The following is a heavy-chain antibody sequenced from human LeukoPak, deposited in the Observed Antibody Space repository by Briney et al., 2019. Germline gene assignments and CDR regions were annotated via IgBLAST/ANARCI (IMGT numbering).Heavy chain of an antibody. V-gene: IGHV4-34*01. CDR3: ARGVLRYFDWSRRGRFDP. J-gene: IGHJ5*02. CDR1: GGSFRGYY. D-gene: IGHD3-9*01. CDR2: INHSGST. Sequence: KPSETLSLTCAVYGGSFRGYYWSWIRQPPGKGLEWIGEINHSGSTNYNPSLKNRVTISVDTSKNQFSLKLSSVTAADTAVYYCARGVLRYFDWSRRGRFDPWGQGTLVTVSS.